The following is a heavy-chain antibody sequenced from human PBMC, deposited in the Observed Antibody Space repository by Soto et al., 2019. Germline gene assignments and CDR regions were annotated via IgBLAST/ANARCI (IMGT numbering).Heavy chain of an antibody. CDR2: IYYSGST. D-gene: IGHD1-26*01. J-gene: IGHJ4*02. V-gene: IGHV4-61*01. CDR1: GGSVSSGSYY. Sequence: SETLSLTCTVSGGSVSSGSYYWSWIRQPPGKGLEWIGYIYYSGSTNYNPSLKSRVTISVDTSKNQFSLKLSSVTAADTAVYCCATADQWELLRTDYWGQGTLVTVSS. CDR3: ATADQWELLRTDY.